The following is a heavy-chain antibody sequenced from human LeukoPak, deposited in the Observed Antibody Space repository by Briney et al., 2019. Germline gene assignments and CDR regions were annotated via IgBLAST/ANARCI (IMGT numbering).Heavy chain of an antibody. V-gene: IGHV3-23*01. CDR2: ISGSGGST. D-gene: IGHD5-18*01. J-gene: IGHJ4*02. Sequence: GGSLRLSCAASGFTFSSYWMSWVRQAPGKGLEWVSAISGSGGSTYYADSVKGRFTISRDNSKNTLYLQMNSLRAEDTAVYYCAKSGYSYGYFHGYWGQGTLVTVSS. CDR1: GFTFSSYW. CDR3: AKSGYSYGYFHGY.